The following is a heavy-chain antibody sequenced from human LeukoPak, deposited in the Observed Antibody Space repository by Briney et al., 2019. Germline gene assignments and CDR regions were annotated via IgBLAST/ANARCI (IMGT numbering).Heavy chain of an antibody. D-gene: IGHD3-22*01. J-gene: IGHJ3*02. CDR3: ARGRVTMIVLDAFDI. CDR2: IYTSGST. CDR1: GGSISSGSYD. Sequence: PSETLSLTCTVSGGSISSGSYDWSWIRQPAGKGLEWIGRIYTSGSTNYNPSLKSRVSISVDTSKNQFSLKLSSVAAADTAVYYCARGRVTMIVLDAFDIWGQGTMVTVSS. V-gene: IGHV4-61*02.